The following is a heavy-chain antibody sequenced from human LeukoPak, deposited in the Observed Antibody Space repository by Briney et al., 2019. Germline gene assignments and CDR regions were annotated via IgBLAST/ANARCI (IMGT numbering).Heavy chain of an antibody. Sequence: GASVNVSCKASGYTFTSYYIHWVRQAPGHGLEWMGIFNPSGGSTSYAQKLQGRVTMTRDTSTSTVYMELSSLRSEDTAVYYCAREGRPGMTTIRGALDYWGQGTLVTVSS. CDR1: GYTFTSYY. J-gene: IGHJ4*02. V-gene: IGHV1-46*01. CDR2: FNPSGGST. D-gene: IGHD5-24*01. CDR3: AREGRPGMTTIRGALDY.